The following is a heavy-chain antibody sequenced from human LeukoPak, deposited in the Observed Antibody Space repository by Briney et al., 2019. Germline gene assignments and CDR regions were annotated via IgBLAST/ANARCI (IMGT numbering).Heavy chain of an antibody. V-gene: IGHV4-30-4*01. D-gene: IGHD4-17*01. J-gene: IGHJ2*01. CDR3: ARGTMVTYYWYFDL. CDR2: IYYSGST. Sequence: SQTLSLTCTVSGGSISSGDYYWSWIRQPPGKGLEWIGYIYYSGSTYYNPSLKSRVTISEDTSKNQFSLKLSSVTAADTAVYYCARGTMVTYYWYFDLWGRGTLVTVSS. CDR1: GGSISSGDYY.